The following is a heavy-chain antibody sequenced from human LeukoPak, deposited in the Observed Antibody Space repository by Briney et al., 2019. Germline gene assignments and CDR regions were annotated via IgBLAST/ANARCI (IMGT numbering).Heavy chain of an antibody. V-gene: IGHV6-1*01. Sequence: SQTLSLTCAISGDSVSSNSAAWDWIRQSPSRGLEWLGSTYYRSKWYNDYAVSVKSRITINPDTSKNQFSLHLNSVTPEDTAVYYCARDQGYASGAWSDAFNIWGQGTMVTVSS. J-gene: IGHJ3*02. CDR1: GDSVSSNSAA. CDR3: ARDQGYASGAWSDAFNI. CDR2: TYYRSKWYN. D-gene: IGHD6-19*01.